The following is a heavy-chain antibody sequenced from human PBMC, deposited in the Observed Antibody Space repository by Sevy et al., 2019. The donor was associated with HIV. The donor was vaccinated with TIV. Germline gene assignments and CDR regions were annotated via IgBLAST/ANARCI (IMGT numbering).Heavy chain of an antibody. V-gene: IGHV3-7*01. Sequence: GGSLRLSCAASGFKFSDYWMSWVRQSPGKGLEWVATIKQDESEKYYVESVKGRFAISRDNGKNSVSLQMNGLRVEDTALYYCAREVGGFNWRPYDFDSRGQGTLVTVSS. CDR1: GFKFSDYW. J-gene: IGHJ4*02. CDR3: AREVGGFNWRPYDFDS. CDR2: IKQDESEK. D-gene: IGHD3-3*01.